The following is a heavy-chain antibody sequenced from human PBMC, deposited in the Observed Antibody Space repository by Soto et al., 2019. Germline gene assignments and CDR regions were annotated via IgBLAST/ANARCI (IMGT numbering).Heavy chain of an antibody. D-gene: IGHD1-26*01. CDR3: AREGASGFGMDV. J-gene: IGHJ6*02. CDR2: VYTTGST. CDR1: GGSVSSGPYY. V-gene: IGHV4-61*02. Sequence: SETLSLTCTVSGGSVSSGPYYWSWVRQPAGKALEWIGRVYTTGSTNYNPSLRSRVSISVDTSKNQFSLTVTSVTAADTAVYYCAREGASGFGMDVWGQGTTVTVSS.